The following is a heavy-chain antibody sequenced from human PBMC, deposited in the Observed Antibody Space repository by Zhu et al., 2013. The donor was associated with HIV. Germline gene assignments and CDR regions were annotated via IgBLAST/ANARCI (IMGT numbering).Heavy chain of an antibody. J-gene: IGHJ4*02. CDR1: GFTFSSYG. V-gene: IGHV3-30*18. CDR2: ISYDGSNK. CDR3: AKGGVVVVAATIDY. D-gene: IGHD2-15*01. Sequence: QVQLVESGGGVVQPGRSLRLSCAASGFTFSSYGMHWVRQAPGKGLEWVAVISYDGSNKYYADSVKGRFTISRDNSKNTLYLQMNSLRAEDTAVYYCAKGGVVVVAATIDYWGQGTLVTVSS.